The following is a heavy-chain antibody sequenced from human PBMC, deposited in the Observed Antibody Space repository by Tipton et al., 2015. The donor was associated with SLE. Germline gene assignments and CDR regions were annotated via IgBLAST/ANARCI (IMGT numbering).Heavy chain of an antibody. CDR2: SNPKTGGT. J-gene: IGHJ4*02. Sequence: QLVQSGAEVKKPGASVKVSCKASGYIFTDHLLHWVRQAPGRGLEWMGWSNPKTGGTNYAQKFQGRVTRTRDTSIYTAYMELRRLRSDDTAVYYCARVPRGEFLEWLFHLDSWGQGTLVTVSS. D-gene: IGHD3-3*01. CDR1: GYIFTDHL. V-gene: IGHV1-2*02. CDR3: ARVPRGEFLEWLFHLDS.